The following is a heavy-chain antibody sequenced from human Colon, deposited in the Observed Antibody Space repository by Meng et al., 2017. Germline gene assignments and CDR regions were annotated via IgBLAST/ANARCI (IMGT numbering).Heavy chain of an antibody. V-gene: IGHV3-23*01. CDR3: AKDYYDSSGFPSFDY. Sequence: GGSLRLSCAASGFTFSSHAMSWVRQAPGKGLEWLSHVSGSGYTTYYADSVKGRVTISRDNSKNTLYLQMNSLRAEDTAVYYCAKDYYDSSGFPSFDYWGQGILVTVYS. CDR2: VSGSGYTT. D-gene: IGHD3-22*01. CDR1: GFTFSSHA. J-gene: IGHJ4*02.